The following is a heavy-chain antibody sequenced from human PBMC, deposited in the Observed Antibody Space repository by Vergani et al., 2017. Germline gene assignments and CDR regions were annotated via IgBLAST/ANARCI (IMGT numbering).Heavy chain of an antibody. Sequence: EVQLLESGGGLVQPGGSLRLSCAASGFTFSSYAMSWVRQAPGKGLEWVSAISGSGGSTYYADSVKGRFTISRDNSKNTLYLQMNSLRAEDTDVYYCAKMKRRPGIAVAGIGWGMGTDYFDYWGQGTLVTVSS. CDR1: GFTFSSYA. V-gene: IGHV3-23*01. CDR2: ISGSGGST. CDR3: AKMKRRPGIAVAGIGWGMGTDYFDY. D-gene: IGHD6-19*01. J-gene: IGHJ4*02.